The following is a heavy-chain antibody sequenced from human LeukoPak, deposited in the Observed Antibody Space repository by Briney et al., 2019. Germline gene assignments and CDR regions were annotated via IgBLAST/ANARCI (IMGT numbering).Heavy chain of an antibody. CDR3: ARLLIVEGFDP. CDR1: GGSISSSSYY. J-gene: IGHJ5*02. CDR2: IYYSGST. V-gene: IGHV4-39*01. Sequence: PSETLSLTCTVSGGSISSSSYYWGWIRQPPGKGLEWIGSIYYSGSTYYNPSLKSRVTISVDTSKNQFSLKLSSVTAADTAVYYCARLLIVEGFDPWGQGTLVTVSS. D-gene: IGHD3-22*01.